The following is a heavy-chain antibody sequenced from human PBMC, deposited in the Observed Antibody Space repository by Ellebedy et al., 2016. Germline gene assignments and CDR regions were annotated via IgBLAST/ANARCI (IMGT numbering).Heavy chain of an antibody. CDR2: ITAGGST. Sequence: GESLKISCAASGFTFSRYAMSWVRQAPGKGLEWVSAITAGGSTYYADSVKGRFTFSRDNSNNMLYLQMNSLRAEDTAVYYCAIPRVAFDYWGQGTLVTVSS. V-gene: IGHV3-23*01. CDR1: GFTFSRYA. CDR3: AIPRVAFDY. D-gene: IGHD3-10*01. J-gene: IGHJ4*02.